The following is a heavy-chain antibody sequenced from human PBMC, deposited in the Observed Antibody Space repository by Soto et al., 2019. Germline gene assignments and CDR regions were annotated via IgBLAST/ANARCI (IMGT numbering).Heavy chain of an antibody. Sequence: GGSLILSCAASGFTFSSYSMSWVRQAPGKGLEWVSAISGSGGSTYYADSVKGRFTISRDNSKNTLYLQMNSLRAEDTAVYYCAKDYNARVTTVGLRYNWFDPWGQGTLVTVSS. V-gene: IGHV3-23*01. CDR3: AKDYNARVTTVGLRYNWFDP. D-gene: IGHD4-4*01. J-gene: IGHJ5*02. CDR2: ISGSGGST. CDR1: GFTFSSYS.